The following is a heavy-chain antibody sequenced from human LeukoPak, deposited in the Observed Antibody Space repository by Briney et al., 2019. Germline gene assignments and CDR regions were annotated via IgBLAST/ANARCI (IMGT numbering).Heavy chain of an antibody. J-gene: IGHJ5*02. CDR3: ARIWFGDSSNWFDP. CDR2: VSWNSGSI. V-gene: IGHV3-20*04. CDR1: GFTFSNYP. D-gene: IGHD3-10*01. Sequence: GGSLRLSCGASGFTFSNYPMSWVRQAPGTGLEWVSGVSWNSGSIGYADSVKGRFTISRDNVKNSLYLQMNSLRAEDTAVYYCARIWFGDSSNWFDPWGQGTLVTVSS.